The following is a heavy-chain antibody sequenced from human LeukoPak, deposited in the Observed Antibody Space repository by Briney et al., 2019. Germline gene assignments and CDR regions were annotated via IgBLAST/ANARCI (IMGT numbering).Heavy chain of an antibody. CDR3: ARGAQGGYCSSTSCYTFDY. J-gene: IGHJ4*02. Sequence: ASVKVSCKTSGFTFTDYYIQWVRQATGQGLEWMGWMNPNSGNTGYAQKFQGRVTITRNTSISTAYMELSSLRSEDTAVYYCARGAQGGYCSSTSCYTFDYWGQGTLVTVSS. CDR1: GFTFTDYY. V-gene: IGHV1-8*03. D-gene: IGHD2-2*02. CDR2: MNPNSGNT.